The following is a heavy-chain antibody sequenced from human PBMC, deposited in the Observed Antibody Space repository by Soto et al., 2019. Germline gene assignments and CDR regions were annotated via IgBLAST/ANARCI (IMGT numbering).Heavy chain of an antibody. CDR1: GGTFGSYA. CDR2: IIPILNSP. V-gene: IGHV1-69*01. CDR3: ASRERVDAFDV. D-gene: IGHD1-26*01. Sequence: QVQLVQSGAEVKKPGSSVKVSCKASGGTFGSYASTWVRRAPGQGLEWLGGIIPILNSPAYAQKFQGRLTITPDESTSTVYMELSSLTSEDTAVYYCASRERVDAFDVWGQGTVVTVSS. J-gene: IGHJ3*01.